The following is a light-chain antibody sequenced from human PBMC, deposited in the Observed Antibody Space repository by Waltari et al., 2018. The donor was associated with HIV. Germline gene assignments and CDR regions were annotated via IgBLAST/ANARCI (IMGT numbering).Light chain of an antibody. V-gene: IGLV2-14*01. Sequence: QSALTQPASVSGSPGQSITLPCTGTSSDVGGYNYGPWYQQHPGKAPKLMIYEVSNRPSGISNRFSGSKSGNTASLTISGLQAEDEADYYCSSYTSSSTLYVFGTGTKVTVL. CDR1: SSDVGGYNY. J-gene: IGLJ1*01. CDR3: SSYTSSSTLYV. CDR2: EVS.